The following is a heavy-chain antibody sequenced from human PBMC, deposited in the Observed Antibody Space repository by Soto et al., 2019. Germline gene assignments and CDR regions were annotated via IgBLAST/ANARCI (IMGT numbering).Heavy chain of an antibody. Sequence: SETLSLTCTVSGGSISSSSYYWGWIRQPPGKGLEWIGSIYYSGSTYYNPSLKSRVTISVDTSKNQFSLKLSSVTAADTAVYYCARPATVTTFNWYFDLWGRGTLVTVS. CDR1: GGSISSSSYY. J-gene: IGHJ2*01. CDR3: ARPATVTTFNWYFDL. D-gene: IGHD4-17*01. CDR2: IYYSGST. V-gene: IGHV4-39*01.